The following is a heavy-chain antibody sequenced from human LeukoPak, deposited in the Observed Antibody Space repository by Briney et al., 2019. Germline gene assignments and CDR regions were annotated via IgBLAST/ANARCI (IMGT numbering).Heavy chain of an antibody. D-gene: IGHD5-18*01. CDR2: INGGGSS. CDR3: AKGQGYNYGDSIDY. V-gene: IGHV3-23*01. CDR1: GFTFSNYA. Sequence: PGGSLRLSCAASGFTFSNYAMTWVRQAPGKGLEWVSVINGGGSSYYADSVKGRFTVSRDNSKNTLYLQMSSLRDEDTAVYYCAKGQGYNYGDSIDYWGQGTLVTVSS. J-gene: IGHJ4*02.